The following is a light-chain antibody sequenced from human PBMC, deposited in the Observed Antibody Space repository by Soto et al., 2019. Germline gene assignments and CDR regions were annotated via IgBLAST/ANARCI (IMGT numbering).Light chain of an antibody. Sequence: EIVMTQSPATLSVSPGGRATLSCRASQSVSSNLAWYQQKPGQAPRLLIYGASTRATGIPARFSGSGSGTECTLTISSLQSEDVAVYYCQQYNDWPRTFGQGTKVDIK. J-gene: IGKJ1*01. CDR3: QQYNDWPRT. CDR1: QSVSSN. V-gene: IGKV3-15*01. CDR2: GAS.